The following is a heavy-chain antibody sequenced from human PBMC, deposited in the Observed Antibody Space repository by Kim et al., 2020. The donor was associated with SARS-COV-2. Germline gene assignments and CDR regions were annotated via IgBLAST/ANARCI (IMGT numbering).Heavy chain of an antibody. CDR1: GGSFSGYY. Sequence: SETLSLTCAVYGGSFSGYYWSWIRQPPGKGLEWIGEINHSGSTNYNPSLKSRVTISVDTSKNQFSLKLSSVTAADTAVYYCARVRYRNWFDPWGQGTLVTVSS. D-gene: IGHD1-26*01. J-gene: IGHJ5*02. CDR2: INHSGST. CDR3: ARVRYRNWFDP. V-gene: IGHV4-34*01.